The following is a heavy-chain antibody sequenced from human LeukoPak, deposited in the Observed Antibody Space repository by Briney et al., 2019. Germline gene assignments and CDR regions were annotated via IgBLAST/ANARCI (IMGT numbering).Heavy chain of an antibody. J-gene: IGHJ4*02. Sequence: GGSLRLSCAASGFTFSSYSMNWVRQAPGKGLEWVSSISSSSSYIYYADSVKGRFTISRDNVKNSLYLQMNSLRAEDTAVYYCARDQGQEPTSAAGAFDYWGQGTLVTVSS. CDR1: GFTFSSYS. D-gene: IGHD6-13*01. CDR3: ARDQGQEPTSAAGAFDY. V-gene: IGHV3-21*01. CDR2: ISSSSSYI.